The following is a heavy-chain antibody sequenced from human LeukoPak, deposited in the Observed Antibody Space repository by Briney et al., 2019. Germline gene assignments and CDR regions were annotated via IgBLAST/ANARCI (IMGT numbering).Heavy chain of an antibody. D-gene: IGHD2-15*01. CDR3: ARKRLRTLYYFDY. J-gene: IGHJ4*02. CDR2: IYYSGST. V-gene: IGHV4-59*12. Sequence: PSETLSLTCTVSGGSISSYYWSWIRQPPGKGLEWIGYIYYSGSTNYNPSLKSRVTISVDTSKNQFSLKLSSVTAADTAVYYCARKRLRTLYYFDYWGQGTLVTVSS. CDR1: GGSISSYY.